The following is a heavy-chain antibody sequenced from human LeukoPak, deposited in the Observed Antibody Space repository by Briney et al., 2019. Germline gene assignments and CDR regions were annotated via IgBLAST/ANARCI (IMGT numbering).Heavy chain of an antibody. CDR2: IYPGDSDT. J-gene: IGHJ5*02. D-gene: IGHD4-11*01. CDR3: AKYMDSNFGYTSIDR. V-gene: IGHV5-51*01. CDR1: GYSFTSYW. Sequence: GESLKISCKGSGYSFTSYWIGWVRQMPGKGLEWMGIIYPGDSDTRYSPSFQGQVTISADKSISTAYLQWSSLKASDTAMYYCAKYMDSNFGYTSIDRWGEGALVTVSS.